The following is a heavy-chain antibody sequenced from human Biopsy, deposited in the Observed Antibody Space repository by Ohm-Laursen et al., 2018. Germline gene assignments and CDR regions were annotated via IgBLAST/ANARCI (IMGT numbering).Heavy chain of an antibody. CDR2: ISWQSATR. CDR1: GFTFDDYG. V-gene: IGHV3-9*01. J-gene: IGHJ3*02. D-gene: IGHD3-3*01. Sequence: SLRLSCAASGFTFDDYGMHWVRQAPGKGLEWVSSISWQSATRNYADSVKGRFAISRDNAKKSLYLEVDSLRDEDTALYYCVKDKDFRDAFDIWGQGTMVTVSS. CDR3: VKDKDFRDAFDI.